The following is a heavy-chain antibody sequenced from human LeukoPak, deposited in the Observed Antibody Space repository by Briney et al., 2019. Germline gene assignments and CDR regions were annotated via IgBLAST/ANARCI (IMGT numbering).Heavy chain of an antibody. CDR3: AKGPGIAAVGSYDY. CDR2: IWYDGSDQ. Sequence: RSLRLSCVASGFVFSSHGMNWVRQAPGKGLEWLTVIWYDGSDQYYADSVKGRFTISRDNSKNTLYLQMNSLRAEDTAVYYCAKGPGIAAVGSYDYWGQGTLVTVSS. CDR1: GFVFSSHG. J-gene: IGHJ4*02. D-gene: IGHD6-13*01. V-gene: IGHV3-33*06.